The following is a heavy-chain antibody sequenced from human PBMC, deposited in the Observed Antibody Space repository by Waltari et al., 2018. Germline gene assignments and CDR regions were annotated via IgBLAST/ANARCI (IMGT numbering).Heavy chain of an antibody. V-gene: IGHV3-23*03. D-gene: IGHD3-16*01. Sequence: EVQLLGSGGHLVQPGGSLRLSCAASGFTFSRFFMMWVRQPPGKGLEWVSVITNDGKHTFYSDSVTGRFTVSRDNSKNMMYLQMNSLRPEDTALYFCARGHWGDYWGQGSLVTVSS. CDR3: ARGHWGDY. CDR1: GFTFSRFF. CDR2: ITNDGKHT. J-gene: IGHJ4*02.